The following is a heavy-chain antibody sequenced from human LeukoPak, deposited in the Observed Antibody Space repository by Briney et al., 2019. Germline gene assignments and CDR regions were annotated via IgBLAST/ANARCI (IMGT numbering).Heavy chain of an antibody. D-gene: IGHD2-2*02. CDR1: GYTFTGYY. CDR2: INPNSGGT. J-gene: IGHJ4*02. V-gene: IGHV1-2*02. Sequence: ASVKVSCKAAGYTFTGYYMHWWRQAPGQGLEGMGWINPNSGGTNCEQKFQGRVTMPRDTSISTAYMELSRLRSDDKDVSYCASPFGYCRSNSCYTGGYYFDYWGQGTLVTVSS. CDR3: ASPFGYCRSNSCYTGGYYFDY.